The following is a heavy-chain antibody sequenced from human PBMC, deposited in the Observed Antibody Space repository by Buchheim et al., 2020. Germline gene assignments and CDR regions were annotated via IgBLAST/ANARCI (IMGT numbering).Heavy chain of an antibody. Sequence: EVHLVESGGELVQPGGSLRLSCAASGFIFSKYWIQWVRHAPGKGLERVSFINTDGSTTGYADSVKGRFTISRDNARTTVYLHMTSLRVEDTAVYFCAKDDSSSWCCFDFWGQGTL. V-gene: IGHV3-74*01. CDR1: GFIFSKYW. CDR3: AKDDSSSWCCFDF. D-gene: IGHD6-13*01. J-gene: IGHJ4*02. CDR2: INTDGSTT.